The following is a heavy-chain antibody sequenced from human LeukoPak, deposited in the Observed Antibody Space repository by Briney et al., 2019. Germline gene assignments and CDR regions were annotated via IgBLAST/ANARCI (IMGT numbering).Heavy chain of an antibody. CDR1: GYSISSAYY. CDR2: IYHSGST. D-gene: IGHD4-11*01. V-gene: IGHV4-38-2*02. Sequence: PSETLSLTCTVSGYSISSAYYWGWIRQPPGKGLEWIGSIYHSGSTHYNPSLKSRVTISVDTSKNQFSLKLSSVTAADTAVYYCARGNLDDYIYGMDVWGQGTTVTVSS. CDR3: ARGNLDDYIYGMDV. J-gene: IGHJ6*02.